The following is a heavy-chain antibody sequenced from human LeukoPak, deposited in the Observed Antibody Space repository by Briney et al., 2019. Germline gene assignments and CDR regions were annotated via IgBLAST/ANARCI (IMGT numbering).Heavy chain of an antibody. V-gene: IGHV4-38-2*02. J-gene: IGHJ4*02. CDR2: SYHSGST. CDR3: ARGGGSNYDFWSGYYIGDYFDY. D-gene: IGHD3-3*01. Sequence: SETLSLTCTVSGYSISSGYYWGWLRQPPGKGLEWIGSSYHSGSTYYNPSLKSRVTISVDTSKNQFSLKLSSVTAADTAVYYCARGGGSNYDFWSGYYIGDYFDYWGQGTLVTVSS. CDR1: GYSISSGYY.